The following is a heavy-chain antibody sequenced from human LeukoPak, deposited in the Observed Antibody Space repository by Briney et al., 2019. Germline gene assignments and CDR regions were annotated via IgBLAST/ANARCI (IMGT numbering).Heavy chain of an antibody. V-gene: IGHV3-30*04. CDR3: AKCYYGSGTIWGPSDP. CDR2: ISYDGSNK. CDR1: GFTFSSYA. D-gene: IGHD3-10*01. J-gene: IGHJ5*02. Sequence: GGSLRLSCAASGFTFSSYAMHWVRQAPGKGLEWVAVISYDGSNKYYADSVKGRFTISRDNSKNTLYLQVNSLRTEDTAVYYCAKCYYGSGTIWGPSDPWGQGTLVTVSS.